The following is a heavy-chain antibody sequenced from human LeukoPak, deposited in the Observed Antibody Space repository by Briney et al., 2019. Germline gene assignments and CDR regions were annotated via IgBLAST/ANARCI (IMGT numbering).Heavy chain of an antibody. V-gene: IGHV4-31*03. CDR2: IYYSGST. D-gene: IGHD2-21*02. Sequence: SQTLSLTCTASGGSISSGGYYWSWVRQHPGKGLEWIGYIYYSGSTYYNPSLKSRVTISVDTSKNQLSLKLSSVTAADTAVYYCARRKGGDFIDNWGQGALVTVSS. J-gene: IGHJ4*02. CDR1: GGSISSGGYY. CDR3: ARRKGGDFIDN.